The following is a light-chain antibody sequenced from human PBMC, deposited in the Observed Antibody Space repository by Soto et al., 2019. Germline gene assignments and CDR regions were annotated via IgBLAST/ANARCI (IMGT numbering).Light chain of an antibody. J-gene: IGLJ1*01. CDR1: SSDVGGYND. CDR3: SSYTSSSTLHYV. V-gene: IGLV2-14*01. CDR2: DVS. Sequence: QSALTQPASVSGSPGQSITISCTGTSSDVGGYNDVSWYQQHPGKAPKLMIYDVSNRPSGVSNRFSGSKSGNTASLTISGLQAEDEADYYCSSYTSSSTLHYVFGTGTKLTVL.